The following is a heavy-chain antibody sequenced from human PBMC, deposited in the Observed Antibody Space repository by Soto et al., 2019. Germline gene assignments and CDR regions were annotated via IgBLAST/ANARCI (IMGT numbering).Heavy chain of an antibody. Sequence: EVQLVESGGGLIQPGGSLRLSCAASGFTVSSNYMSWVRQAPGKGLEWVSVIYSGGSTYYADSVKGRFTISRDNSKNTPSVQMNSPRGGDTAVYYCARAYGDWGWFDPWGQGTLVTVSS. CDR2: IYSGGST. V-gene: IGHV3-53*01. CDR1: GFTVSSNY. CDR3: ARAYGDWGWFDP. D-gene: IGHD4-17*01. J-gene: IGHJ5*02.